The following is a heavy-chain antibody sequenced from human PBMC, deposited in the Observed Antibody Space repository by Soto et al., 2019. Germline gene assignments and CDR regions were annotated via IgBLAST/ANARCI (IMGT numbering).Heavy chain of an antibody. Sequence: PSETLSLTCAVYGGSFSGYYWSWIRQPPGKGLEWIGEINHSGSTNYNPSLKSRVTISVDTSKNQFSLKLSSVTAADTAVYYCAGGRGNYGTRYYYYYGMDVWGQGTMVT. D-gene: IGHD1-7*01. CDR2: INHSGST. CDR3: AGGRGNYGTRYYYYYGMDV. V-gene: IGHV4-34*01. J-gene: IGHJ6*02. CDR1: GGSFSGYY.